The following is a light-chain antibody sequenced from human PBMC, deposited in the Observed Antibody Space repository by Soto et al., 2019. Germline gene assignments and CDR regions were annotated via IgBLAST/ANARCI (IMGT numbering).Light chain of an antibody. CDR1: QSRGSNV. V-gene: IGKV3-20*01. J-gene: IGKJ5*01. CDR2: ASS. CDR3: QLYGISPH. Sequence: DIALTQSPGPLSLSPGERATLSCKTRQSRGSNVLAWYQHQPGQAHRILIYASSNRATGIPDRFSGSASGTDSPLTINRLEPEDFAVYYCQLYGISPHLGQGTRLEIK.